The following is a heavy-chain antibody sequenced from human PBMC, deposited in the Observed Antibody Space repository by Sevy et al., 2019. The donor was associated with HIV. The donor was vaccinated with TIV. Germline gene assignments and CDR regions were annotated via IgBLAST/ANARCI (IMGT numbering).Heavy chain of an antibody. CDR2: IYNSGST. CDR1: GGSISSYY. J-gene: IGHJ6*02. V-gene: IGHV4-59*01. D-gene: IGHD4-17*01. Sequence: SETLSLTCTVSGGSISSYYWSWIRQPPGKGLEWIGYIYNSGSTNYNPSLKSRVTISVDTSKNQFSLKMSSVTAADTAVYYCARGDYGDYVRGYYYYGMDVWGQGTTVTVSS. CDR3: ARGDYGDYVRGYYYYGMDV.